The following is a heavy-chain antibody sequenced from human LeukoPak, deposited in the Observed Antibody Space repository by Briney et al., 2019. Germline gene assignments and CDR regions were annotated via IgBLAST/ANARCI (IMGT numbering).Heavy chain of an antibody. D-gene: IGHD1-26*01. CDR1: GFPLTSYY. J-gene: IGHJ5*02. Sequence: ASVKVSCKASGFPLTSYYIHWVRQAPGQGLEWMGIINPSGGRTTYAQKFQGRVTMTRDTSTSTVYMELSSLRSEDTDTAVYYCAREGPGSGWFDPWGQGTLVTVSS. CDR3: AREGPGSGWFDP. CDR2: INPSGGRT. V-gene: IGHV1-46*01.